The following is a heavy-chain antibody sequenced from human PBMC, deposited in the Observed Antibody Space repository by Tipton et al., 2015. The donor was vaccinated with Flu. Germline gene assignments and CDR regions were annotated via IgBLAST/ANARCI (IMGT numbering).Heavy chain of an antibody. J-gene: IGHJ4*02. Sequence: TLSLTCTVSGDSISDHFWSWVRQRPGKGLEWIGYIFYTGSTHYNPSLKSRVTISLDTSKNQFSLKLTSVTAADTAVYYCARGLYGSGSYQRRYFDSWGQGTLVTVSS. V-gene: IGHV4-59*11. CDR3: ARGLYGSGSYQRRYFDS. D-gene: IGHD3-10*01. CDR1: GDSISDHF. CDR2: IFYTGST.